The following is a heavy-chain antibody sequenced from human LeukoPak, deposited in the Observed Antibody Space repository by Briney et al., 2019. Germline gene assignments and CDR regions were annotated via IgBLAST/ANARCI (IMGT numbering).Heavy chain of an antibody. D-gene: IGHD3-10*01. Sequence: PGGSLRLSCAASGFTFSSYWMSWVRQAPGKGLEWVANIKQDGSEKYYVDSVKGRFTISRDNAKNSLYLQMNSLRAEDTAVYYCAFSQFGELFPPDHWGQGTLVTVSS. CDR3: AFSQFGELFPPDH. V-gene: IGHV3-7*01. CDR2: IKQDGSEK. CDR1: GFTFSSYW. J-gene: IGHJ4*02.